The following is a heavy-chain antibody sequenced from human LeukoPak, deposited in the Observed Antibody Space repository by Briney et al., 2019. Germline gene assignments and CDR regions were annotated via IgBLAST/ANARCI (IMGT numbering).Heavy chain of an antibody. V-gene: IGHV1-2*02. CDR1: GYTFTGYY. CDR2: INPNSGGT. CDR3: ARGPPSYGSGSYYLTY. J-gene: IGHJ4*02. D-gene: IGHD3-10*01. Sequence: GASVKVSCKASGYTFTGYYMHWVRQAPGQGLEWMGWINPNSGGTNYAQKFQGRVTMTRDTSISTAYMELSRLRSDDTAVYYCARGPPSYGSGSYYLTYWGQGTLVTVSS.